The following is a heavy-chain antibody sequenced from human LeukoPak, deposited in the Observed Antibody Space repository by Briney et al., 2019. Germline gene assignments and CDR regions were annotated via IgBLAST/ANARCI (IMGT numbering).Heavy chain of an antibody. J-gene: IGHJ4*02. CDR3: AKDRVFWGFDSSGYATLALFDY. Sequence: GGSLRLSCAASGFTFSSYSMNWVRQAPGKGLEWVSAISGSGGSTYYADSVKGRFTISRDNSKNTLYLQMNSLRAEDTAVYYCAKDRVFWGFDSSGYATLALFDYWGQGTLVTVSS. CDR2: ISGSGGST. D-gene: IGHD3-22*01. V-gene: IGHV3-23*01. CDR1: GFTFSSYS.